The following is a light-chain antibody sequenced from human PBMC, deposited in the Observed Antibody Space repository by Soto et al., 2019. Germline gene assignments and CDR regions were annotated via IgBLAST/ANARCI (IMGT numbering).Light chain of an antibody. CDR1: QDIKNY. CDR3: QQSYGTPIT. Sequence: DIQMTQSPSSLSASVGDRVTITCQASQDIKNYLARYQQKPGKVPKNLIYAASTLQSGVPSRFSGSGSGTDFTLTISSLQPEDFAAYYCQQSYGTPITFGQGTRLEI. CDR2: AAS. J-gene: IGKJ5*01. V-gene: IGKV1-39*01.